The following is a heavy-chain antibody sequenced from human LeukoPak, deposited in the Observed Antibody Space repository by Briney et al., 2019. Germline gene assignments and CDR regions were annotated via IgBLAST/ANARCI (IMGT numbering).Heavy chain of an antibody. V-gene: IGHV3-20*04. J-gene: IGHJ3*02. CDR1: GFTFDDYA. CDR2: INWNGGST. D-gene: IGHD3-3*02. CDR3: ARDGGVLAGDAFDI. Sequence: GGSLRLSCVASGFTFDDYAFTWVRQAPGKGLAGVSNINWNGGSTVYADSVKGRFTISRDNTNNSLYLQMNSLRAEDTALYCCARDGGVLAGDAFDIWGQGTMVTVSS.